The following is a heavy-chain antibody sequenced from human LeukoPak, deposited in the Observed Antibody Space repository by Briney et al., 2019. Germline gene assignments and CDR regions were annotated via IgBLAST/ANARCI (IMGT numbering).Heavy chain of an antibody. D-gene: IGHD3-10*01. J-gene: IGHJ6*03. Sequence: GGSLRLSCAASGFTFDDYGMSWVRQAPGKGLEWVSGINWNGGSTGYADSVKGRFTISRDNAKNSLYLQMNSLRAEDTALYCCARSGGYYGSGSYYHYYYYMDVWGKGTTVTVSS. CDR2: INWNGGST. CDR1: GFTFDDYG. CDR3: ARSGGYYGSGSYYHYYYYMDV. V-gene: IGHV3-20*04.